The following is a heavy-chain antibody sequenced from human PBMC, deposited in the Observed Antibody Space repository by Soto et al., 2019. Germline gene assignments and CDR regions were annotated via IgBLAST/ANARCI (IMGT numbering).Heavy chain of an antibody. J-gene: IGHJ6*02. Sequence: QVQLVQSGAEVKKPGSSVKVSCKASGGTFSSYAISWVRQAPGPGLEWMGGIIPIFGTANYAQKFHGRVTITADESTSTAYMELSSLRSEDTAVYYCASLLGPMVRGGSGMDVWGQGTTVTVSS. V-gene: IGHV1-69*01. CDR1: GGTFSSYA. D-gene: IGHD3-10*01. CDR2: IIPIFGTA. CDR3: ASLLGPMVRGGSGMDV.